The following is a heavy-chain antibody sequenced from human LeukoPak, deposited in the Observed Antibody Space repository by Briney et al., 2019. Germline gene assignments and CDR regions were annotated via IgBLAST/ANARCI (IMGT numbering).Heavy chain of an antibody. V-gene: IGHV3-48*03. D-gene: IGHD2-8*01. CDR1: GFIFSSYE. Sequence: TGGSLRLSCTASGFIFSSYEMNWVRQAPGKGREWVSYISGDGSTRSYADSVRGRFTISRDNAQNSLYLQMNSLRAEDTAVYYCATLGVLLIYATFDYWGQGTLVTVSS. CDR2: ISGDGSTR. J-gene: IGHJ4*02. CDR3: ATLGVLLIYATFDY.